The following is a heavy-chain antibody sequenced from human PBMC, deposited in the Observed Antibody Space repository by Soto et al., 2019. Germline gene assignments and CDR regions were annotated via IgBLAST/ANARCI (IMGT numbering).Heavy chain of an antibody. D-gene: IGHD3-3*01. CDR1: GGSISSYY. V-gene: IGHV4-59*01. CDR2: IYYSGST. Sequence: SETLSLTCTVSGGSISSYYWSWIRQPPGKGLEWIGYIYYSGSTNYNPSLKSRVTISVDTSKNQFSLKLSSVTAADTAVYYCARVSYYDFWSQGYYYYMDVWGKGTTVTVSS. CDR3: ARVSYYDFWSQGYYYYMDV. J-gene: IGHJ6*03.